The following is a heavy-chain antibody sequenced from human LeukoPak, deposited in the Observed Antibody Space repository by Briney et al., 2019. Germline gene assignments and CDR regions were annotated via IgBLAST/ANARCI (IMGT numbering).Heavy chain of an antibody. J-gene: IGHJ4*02. D-gene: IGHD6-6*01. CDR3: AREHSSSSGKVFDY. CDR1: GYTLPGYY. V-gene: IGHV1-2*02. Sequence: ASVKVSCKASGYTLPGYYMHWVRQAPGQGLEWMGWINPNSGGTNYAQKFRGRVTMTRDTSISTAYMELSRMRSDDTAVYYCAREHSSSSGKVFDYWGQGTQVTVSS. CDR2: INPNSGGT.